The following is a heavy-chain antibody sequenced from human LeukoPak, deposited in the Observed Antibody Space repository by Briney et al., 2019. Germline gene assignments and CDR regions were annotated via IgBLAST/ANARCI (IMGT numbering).Heavy chain of an antibody. CDR1: NSAISSSY. J-gene: IGHJ4*02. CDR3: ARLNDFGAALDY. CDR2: IYYGGTT. D-gene: IGHD4-17*01. Sequence: SETLSLTCNVSNSAISSSYWSWIRQPPGKGLEWLGYIYYGGTTKYNSSLESRVSMSIDASRDQFSLRLASVTAADTAVYYCARLNDFGAALDYWGQGTLVIVSS. V-gene: IGHV4-59*01.